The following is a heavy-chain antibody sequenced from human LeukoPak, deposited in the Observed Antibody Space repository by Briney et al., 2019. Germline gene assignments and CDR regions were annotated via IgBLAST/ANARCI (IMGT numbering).Heavy chain of an antibody. V-gene: IGHV3-30*04. Sequence: PGGSLRLSCAASGFTFSNYAMHWVRQAPGKGLEWVAVISYDGSNKYYADSVKGRFTISRDNSKNTLYLQMNSLRAEDTAVYYCARGLPNDYWGQGTLVTVSS. J-gene: IGHJ4*02. CDR2: ISYDGSNK. CDR3: ARGLPNDY. CDR1: GFTFSNYA.